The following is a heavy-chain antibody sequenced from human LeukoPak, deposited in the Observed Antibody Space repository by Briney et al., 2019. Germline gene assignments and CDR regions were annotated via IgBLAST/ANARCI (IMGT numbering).Heavy chain of an antibody. CDR2: IYHSGST. CDR3: ARGRPYYYDSSGPCFFDY. Sequence: SETLSLTCAVSGGSISSGGYSWSWIRQPPGKGLEWIGYIYHSGSTYYNPSLKSRVTISVDRSKNQFSLKLSSVTAADTAVYYCARGRPYYYDSSGPCFFDYWGQGTLVTVSS. CDR1: GGSISSGGYS. D-gene: IGHD3-22*01. J-gene: IGHJ4*02. V-gene: IGHV4-30-2*01.